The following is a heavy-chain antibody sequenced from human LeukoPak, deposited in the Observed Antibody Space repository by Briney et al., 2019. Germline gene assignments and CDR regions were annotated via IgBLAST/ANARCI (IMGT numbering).Heavy chain of an antibody. D-gene: IGHD6-6*01. V-gene: IGHV3-23*01. CDR2: ISDSGSDT. CDR1: GFTFSNYG. J-gene: IGHJ4*02. Sequence: PGGSLRLSCAASGFTFSNYGMNWVRQAPGKGLDWVSSISDSGSDTYYADSVRGRFTISRDNSKNTLHLQMESLRVDDTAIYYCAKRVPYSSSSVYYDYWGQGTLVTVSS. CDR3: AKRVPYSSSSVYYDY.